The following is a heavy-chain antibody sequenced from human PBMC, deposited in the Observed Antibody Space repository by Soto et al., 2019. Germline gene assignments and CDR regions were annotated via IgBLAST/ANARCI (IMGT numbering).Heavy chain of an antibody. Sequence: KESGPTLVKPTQTLPLTCAFSGFSLTTRDVGVGWIRQPPGKALEWLALIYWDDDERYSPSLNSRLTITKDTSKNPVVLTMTNMDPVDTATYYCVRASGGGNSAYFDYWGQGTLVTVSS. D-gene: IGHD2-21*02. V-gene: IGHV2-5*02. CDR3: VRASGGGNSAYFDY. CDR2: IYWDDDE. CDR1: GFSLTTRDVG. J-gene: IGHJ4*02.